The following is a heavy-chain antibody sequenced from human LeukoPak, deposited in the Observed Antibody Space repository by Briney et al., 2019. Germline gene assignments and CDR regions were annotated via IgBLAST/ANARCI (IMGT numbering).Heavy chain of an antibody. D-gene: IGHD2-21*01. CDR1: GGFFSGYY. CDR3: ARHSRRYYYYMDV. Sequence: SETLSLTCAVYGGFFSGYYWSWIRQPPGKGLEWIGEINHSGSTNYNPSLKSRVTISVDTSKNQFSLKLSSVTAADTAVYYCARHSRRYYYYMDVWGKGTTVTISS. V-gene: IGHV4-34*01. J-gene: IGHJ6*03. CDR2: INHSGST.